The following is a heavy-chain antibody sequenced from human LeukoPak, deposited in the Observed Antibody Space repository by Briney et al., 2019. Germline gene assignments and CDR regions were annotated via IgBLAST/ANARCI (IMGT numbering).Heavy chain of an antibody. CDR3: ARHVIRDAFDI. Sequence: GESLKISCKGSGYRFTNYWIGWVRQMPGKGLEWMGIIFPGDSDTRYSPSFQGQVTISADKSISTAYLQWSSLKASDTAMYYCARHVIRDAFDIWGQGTMVTVSS. J-gene: IGHJ3*02. D-gene: IGHD3-16*02. CDR1: GYRFTNYW. CDR2: IFPGDSDT. V-gene: IGHV5-51*01.